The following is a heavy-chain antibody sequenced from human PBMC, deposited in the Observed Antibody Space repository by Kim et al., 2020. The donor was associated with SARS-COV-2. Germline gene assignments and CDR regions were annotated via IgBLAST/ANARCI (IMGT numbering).Heavy chain of an antibody. CDR3: ARSDSGFGAFEI. J-gene: IGHJ3*02. CDR2: IYYTGST. CDR1: GGSIRSGSYY. V-gene: IGHV4-31*03. D-gene: IGHD5-12*01. Sequence: SETLSLTCTVSGGSIRSGSYYWSWIRQPPGKGLEWIGYIYYTGSTYYNPSLRSRVTISVDTSQNQFSLKRTSVTAADTAVYYCARSDSGFGAFEIWGQGTMVTVSS.